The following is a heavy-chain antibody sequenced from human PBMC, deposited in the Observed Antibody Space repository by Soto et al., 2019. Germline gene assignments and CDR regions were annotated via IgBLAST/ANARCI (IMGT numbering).Heavy chain of an antibody. CDR1: GFTFSDYY. Sequence: GGSLRLSCAASGFTFSDYYMSWIRQAPGKGLEWVSYISSSGSTIYYADSVKGRFTISRDNAKNSLYLQMNSLRAEDTAVYYCASHPRYCSSTSSYRGYYMDVWGKGTTVTVSS. CDR2: ISSSGSTI. D-gene: IGHD2-2*02. J-gene: IGHJ6*03. V-gene: IGHV3-11*01. CDR3: ASHPRYCSSTSSYRGYYMDV.